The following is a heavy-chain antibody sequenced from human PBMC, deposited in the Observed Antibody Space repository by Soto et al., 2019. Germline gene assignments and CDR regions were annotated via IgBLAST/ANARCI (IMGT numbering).Heavy chain of an antibody. J-gene: IGHJ6*03. Sequence: SETLSLTCAVYGGSFSGYYWSWIRQPPGKGLEWIGEINHSGSTNYNPSLKSRVTISVDTSKNQFSLKLSSVTAADTAVYYCARRQGDTIFGVVIHYYMDVWGKGTTVTVSS. D-gene: IGHD3-3*01. V-gene: IGHV4-34*01. CDR2: INHSGST. CDR1: GGSFSGYY. CDR3: ARRQGDTIFGVVIHYYMDV.